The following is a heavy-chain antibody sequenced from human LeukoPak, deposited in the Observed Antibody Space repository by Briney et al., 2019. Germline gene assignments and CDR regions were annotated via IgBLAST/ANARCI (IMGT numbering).Heavy chain of an antibody. CDR2: INPNSGGT. CDR3: GRVRGSYSLDY. D-gene: IGHD1-26*01. V-gene: IGHV1-2*02. Sequence: ASVKVSCKASRYTFAGSSLYWVRQAPGQGLEWMGWINPNSGGTNYAQKFQGRVTMTGDTSISTAYMELSRLTSDDTAVYYCGRVRGSYSLDYWGQGTLVTVSS. CDR1: RYTFAGSS. J-gene: IGHJ4*02.